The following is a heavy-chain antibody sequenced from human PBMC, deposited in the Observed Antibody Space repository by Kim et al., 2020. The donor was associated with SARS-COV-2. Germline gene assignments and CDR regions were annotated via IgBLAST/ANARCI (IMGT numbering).Heavy chain of an antibody. CDR1: GYTFTSYG. J-gene: IGHJ4*02. CDR3: ARSGSGGSCYPY. V-gene: IGHV1-18*01. Sequence: ASVKVSCKASGYTFTSYGISWVRQAPGQGLEWMGWISAYNGNTNYAQKLQGRVTMTTDTSTSTAYMELRRLRSDDTAGYYCARSGSGGSCYPYWGQGTLVTVSS. D-gene: IGHD2-15*01. CDR2: ISAYNGNT.